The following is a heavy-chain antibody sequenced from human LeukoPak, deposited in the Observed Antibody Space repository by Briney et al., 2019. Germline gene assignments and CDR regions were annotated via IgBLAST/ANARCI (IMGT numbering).Heavy chain of an antibody. J-gene: IGHJ4*02. V-gene: IGHV1-2*06. D-gene: IGHD2-2*01. CDR1: GYTFTGYY. CDR2: INPNSGGT. CDR3: ARVAGYCSSTSAAGGSCYSPDY. Sequence: ASVKVSCKASGYTFTGYYMHWVRQAPGQGLEWIGRINPNSGGTNYAQKFQGRVTMTRDMSISTAYMELSRLRSDDTAVYYCARVAGYCSSTSAAGGSCYSPDYWGQGTLVTVSS.